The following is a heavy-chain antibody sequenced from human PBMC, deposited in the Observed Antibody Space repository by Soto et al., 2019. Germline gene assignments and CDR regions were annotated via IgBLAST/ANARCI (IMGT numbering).Heavy chain of an antibody. CDR3: ARIFGSVYGDYDDPVDY. CDR1: GFTFSSYG. CDR2: IWYDGSNK. Sequence: GGSLRLSCAASGFTFSSYGMHWVRQAPGKGLEWVAVIWYDGSNKYYADSVKGRFTISRDNSKNTLYLQMNSLRAEDTAVYYCARIFGSVYGDYDDPVDYWGQGTLVTVSS. J-gene: IGHJ4*02. V-gene: IGHV3-33*01. D-gene: IGHD4-17*01.